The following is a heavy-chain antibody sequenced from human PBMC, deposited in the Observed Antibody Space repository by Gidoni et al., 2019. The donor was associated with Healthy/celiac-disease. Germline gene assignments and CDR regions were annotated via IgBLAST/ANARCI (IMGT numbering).Heavy chain of an antibody. J-gene: IGHJ4*02. CDR3: ARAHSSSWYGGFDY. Sequence: QVQLQQWGAGLLKPSETLSLTCAVYGGSLSGYYWSWIRQPPGKGLEWIGEINHSGSTNYNPSLKSRVTISVDTSKNQFSLKLSSVTAADTAVYYCARAHSSSWYGGFDYWGQGTLVTVSS. D-gene: IGHD6-13*01. CDR2: INHSGST. V-gene: IGHV4-34*01. CDR1: GGSLSGYY.